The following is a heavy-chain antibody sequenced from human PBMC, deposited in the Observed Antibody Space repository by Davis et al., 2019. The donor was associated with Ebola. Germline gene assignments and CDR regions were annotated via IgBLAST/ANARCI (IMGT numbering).Heavy chain of an antibody. Sequence: PGGSLRLSCAASGFTFSNYAMSWVRQAPGGGLEWVSGISASGADIKYADSVRGRFSISRDDSKNTLYLQMDSLRAEDTAVFYCAEGGTNNFLGATWGQGTLVTVSS. CDR2: ISASGADI. CDR3: AEGGTNNFLGAT. D-gene: IGHD2-8*01. J-gene: IGHJ5*02. CDR1: GFTFSNYA. V-gene: IGHV3-23*01.